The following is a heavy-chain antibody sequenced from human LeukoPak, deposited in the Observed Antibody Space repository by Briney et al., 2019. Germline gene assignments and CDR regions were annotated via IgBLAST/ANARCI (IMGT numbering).Heavy chain of an antibody. CDR2: ISWNSGSI. J-gene: IGHJ4*02. V-gene: IGHV3-9*01. CDR3: AKSQSPPLLFDY. CDR1: GFTFDDYA. Sequence: GGSLRLSCAASGFTFDDYAMHWVRQAPGKGLEWVSGISWNSGSIGYADSVKGRFTISRDNAKNSLYLQMNSLRAEDTALYYCAKSQSPPLLFDYWGQGTLVTVSP.